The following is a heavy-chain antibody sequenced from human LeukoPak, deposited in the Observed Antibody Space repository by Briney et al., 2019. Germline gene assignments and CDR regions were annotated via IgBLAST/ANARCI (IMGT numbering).Heavy chain of an antibody. V-gene: IGHV1-18*01. CDR2: ISVYNGDT. D-gene: IGHD6-6*01. CDR1: GYTFTTYG. CDR3: ARDSVAVRPGWFDP. Sequence: ASVKVSYKPTGYTFTTYGISWVRQAPGQGLEWMGWISVYNGDTKYAQKFQGRVTMTTDTSTSTAYMELRSLRSDDTAVYYCARDSVAVRPGWFDPWGQGTLVTVSS. J-gene: IGHJ5*02.